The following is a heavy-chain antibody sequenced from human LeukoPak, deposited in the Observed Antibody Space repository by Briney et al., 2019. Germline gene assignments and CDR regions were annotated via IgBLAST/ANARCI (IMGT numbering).Heavy chain of an antibody. J-gene: IGHJ4*02. CDR1: GFILSRHA. Sequence: GRSLRLSCTASGFILSRHAMHWVRQAPGKGLEWVAVISYDGSNKYSTASVKGRFAVSRDNSRNTLSLQMNSLRPEGTAVYYCARANGLRYEPSTFDYWGQGTLVTVSS. D-gene: IGHD2-2*01. V-gene: IGHV3-30*09. CDR3: ARANGLRYEPSTFDY. CDR2: ISYDGSNK.